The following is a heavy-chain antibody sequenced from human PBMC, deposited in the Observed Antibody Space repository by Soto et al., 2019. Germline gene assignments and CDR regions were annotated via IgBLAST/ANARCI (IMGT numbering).Heavy chain of an antibody. CDR1: GGTFSNFV. V-gene: IGHV1-69*13. J-gene: IGHJ4*02. CDR2: NIPIFGTA. D-gene: IGHD2-21*01. Sequence: SVKVPCKASGGTFSNFVISWVRQPPGQGLEWMGGNIPIFGTANYAQKFQGRVTIIADESTGTTYMELTSLRSEDTDVYYCARAPILVGETTYENYFDYWGQGTLVTVSS. CDR3: ARAPILVGETTYENYFDY.